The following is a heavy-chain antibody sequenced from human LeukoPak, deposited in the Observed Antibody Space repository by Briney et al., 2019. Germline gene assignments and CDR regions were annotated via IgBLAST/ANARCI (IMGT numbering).Heavy chain of an antibody. CDR2: IYYSGST. D-gene: IGHD3-3*01. J-gene: IGHJ4*02. Sequence: SETLSPTCTVSGGSISSYYWSWIRQPPGKGLEWIGYIYYSGSTNYNPSLKSRVTISVDTSKNQFSLKLSSVTAADTAVYYCARWSPTEIYFDYWGQGTLVTVSS. V-gene: IGHV4-59*01. CDR3: ARWSPTEIYFDY. CDR1: GGSISSYY.